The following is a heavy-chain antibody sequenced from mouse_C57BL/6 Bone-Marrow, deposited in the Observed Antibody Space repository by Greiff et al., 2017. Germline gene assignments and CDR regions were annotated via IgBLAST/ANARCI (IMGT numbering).Heavy chain of an antibody. CDR2: IYPRSGNT. J-gene: IGHJ4*01. D-gene: IGHD1-1*01. CDR1: GYTFTSYG. Sequence: VQLQESGAELARPGASVKLSCKASGYTFTSYGISWVKQRTGQGLEWIGEIYPRSGNTYYNEKFKGKATLTADKSSSTAYMELRSLTSEDSAVYFTTVAFPYYAMDYWGQGTSVTGSS. V-gene: IGHV1-81*01. CDR3: TVAFPYYAMDY.